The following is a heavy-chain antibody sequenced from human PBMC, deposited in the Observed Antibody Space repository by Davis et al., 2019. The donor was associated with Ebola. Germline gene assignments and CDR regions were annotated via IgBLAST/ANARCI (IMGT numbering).Heavy chain of an antibody. CDR2: IIPIVGIA. CDR1: GGTFRSYA. CDR3: ARERPSGWSSLDY. J-gene: IGHJ4*02. D-gene: IGHD2-15*01. V-gene: IGHV1-69*04. Sequence: AASVKVSCKASGGTFRSYAISWVRQAPGQGLEWMGRIIPIVGIANNAQKFQGRVTITRDTSASTAYMELSSLRSEDTAVYYCARERPSGWSSLDYWGQGTLVTVSS.